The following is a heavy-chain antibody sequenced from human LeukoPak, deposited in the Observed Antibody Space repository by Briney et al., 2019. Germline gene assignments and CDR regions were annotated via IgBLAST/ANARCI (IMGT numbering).Heavy chain of an antibody. J-gene: IGHJ5*02. D-gene: IGHD5-18*01. V-gene: IGHV3-66*01. Sequence: RGSLRLSCAASGFTLSSNYMSWVRQAPGKGLEWVSVIYRGGSTYYADSVKGRFTISRDNSKNTLYLQMNSLRAEDTAVYYCAGYSYGFWFDHWGQGTLVTVSS. CDR3: AGYSYGFWFDH. CDR2: IYRGGST. CDR1: GFTLSSNY.